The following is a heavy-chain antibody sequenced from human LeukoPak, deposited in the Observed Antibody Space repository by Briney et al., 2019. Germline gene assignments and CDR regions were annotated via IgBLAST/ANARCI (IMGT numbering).Heavy chain of an antibody. Sequence: PGGSLRLSCAASGYTFRHYSINWIRQAPGKRLEWVSSISSTGDYIYYADSVRGRFTISRDNAKSSLFLQMDSLGAEDTAVYYCVSGNDPDSAWESYRLDAFDIWGQGTTVIVSS. CDR1: GYTFRHYS. J-gene: IGHJ3*02. D-gene: IGHD3-16*02. CDR2: ISSTGDYI. V-gene: IGHV3-21*01. CDR3: VSGNDPDSAWESYRLDAFDI.